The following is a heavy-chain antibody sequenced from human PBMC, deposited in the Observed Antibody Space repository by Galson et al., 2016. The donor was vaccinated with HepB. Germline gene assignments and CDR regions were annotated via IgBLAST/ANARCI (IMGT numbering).Heavy chain of an antibody. CDR1: GFIFKDYA. CDR3: AQDKASMSVGATNLQH. D-gene: IGHD1-26*01. J-gene: IGHJ1*01. CDR2: ISWNSGSI. Sequence: SLRLSCAASGFIFKDYAMHWVRQAPGKGLEWVSSISWNSGSIGYADSVKGRFTISRDNAKNSLYLQMNSLRAEDTAFYYCAQDKASMSVGATNLQHWGQGTLGTVSS. V-gene: IGHV3-9*01.